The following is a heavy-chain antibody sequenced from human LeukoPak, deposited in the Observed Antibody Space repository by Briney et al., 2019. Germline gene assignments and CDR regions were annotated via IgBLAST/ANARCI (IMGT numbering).Heavy chain of an antibody. CDR1: GFTVSSNY. CDR3: ARSYYYGSGSYDY. D-gene: IGHD3-10*01. Sequence: GGSLRLSCAASGFTVSSNYMSWVRQAPGKGLEWVSVIYSGGSTYYADSVKGRFTISRDNSKNTLYLQMNSLRAEDTAVYYCARSYYYGSGSYDYWGQGTLVTVSP. J-gene: IGHJ4*02. V-gene: IGHV3-53*01. CDR2: IYSGGST.